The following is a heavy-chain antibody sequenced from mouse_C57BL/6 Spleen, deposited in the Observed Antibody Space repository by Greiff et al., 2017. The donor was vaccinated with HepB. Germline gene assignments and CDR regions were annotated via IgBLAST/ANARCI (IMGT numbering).Heavy chain of an antibody. CDR1: GYAFSSYW. CDR3: ASGGSDG. CDR2: SDPGDGDT. V-gene: IGHV1-80*01. J-gene: IGHJ2*01. Sequence: VQLQQSGAELVKPGASVKISCKASGYAFSSYWMDWVKRRPGKGLEWIGQSDPGDGDTNYNGKFKGKATLTADKSSSTAYMKLSSLTSEVSAVYFCASGGSDGWGQGTTLTVAS.